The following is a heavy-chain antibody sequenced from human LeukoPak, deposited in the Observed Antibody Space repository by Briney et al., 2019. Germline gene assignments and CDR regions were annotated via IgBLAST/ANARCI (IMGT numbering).Heavy chain of an antibody. Sequence: GGSLRLSCAASGFTFDDYAMHWVRQAPGKGLEWVSLISWDGGSTYYADSVKGRFTISRDNSKNSLYLQMNSLRAEDTALYYCAKDAGYSYDRRGYFDYWGQGTLVTVSS. CDR1: GFTFDDYA. CDR2: ISWDGGST. D-gene: IGHD5-18*01. V-gene: IGHV3-43D*03. CDR3: AKDAGYSYDRRGYFDY. J-gene: IGHJ4*02.